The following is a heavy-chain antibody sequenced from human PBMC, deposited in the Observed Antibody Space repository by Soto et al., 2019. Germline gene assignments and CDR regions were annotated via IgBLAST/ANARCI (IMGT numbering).Heavy chain of an antibody. D-gene: IGHD6-19*01. CDR1: GFTFSSHA. CDR3: AKDKMEQWLVGGYYDY. Sequence: GGSLRLSCAASGFTFSSHAMSWVRQAPGKGLEWVSSTIDSGGRSYHADSVRGRFTISRDNSKNTLYLQMNSLRADNTAIYYCAKDKMEQWLVGGYYDYWGQGALVTVSS. V-gene: IGHV3-23*01. CDR2: TIDSGGRS. J-gene: IGHJ4*02.